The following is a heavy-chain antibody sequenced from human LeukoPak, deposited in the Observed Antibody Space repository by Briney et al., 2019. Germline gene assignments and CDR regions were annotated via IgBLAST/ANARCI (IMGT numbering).Heavy chain of an antibody. CDR2: IYHSGST. D-gene: IGHD1-7*01. CDR1: GGSISSGGYY. V-gene: IGHV4-30-2*01. Sequence: SQTLSLTCTVSGGSISSGGYYWSWIRQPPGKGLEWIGYIYHSGSTYYNPSLKSRVTISVGRSKNQFSLKLSSVTAADTAVYYCARAPRELELQALFDYWGQGTLVTVSS. CDR3: ARAPRELELQALFDY. J-gene: IGHJ4*02.